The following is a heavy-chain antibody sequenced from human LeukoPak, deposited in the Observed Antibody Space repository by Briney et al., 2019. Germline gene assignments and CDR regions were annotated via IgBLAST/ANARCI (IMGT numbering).Heavy chain of an antibody. D-gene: IGHD4-23*01. CDR1: GGSISSSSYY. CDR3: ARDGVTLEPFDY. V-gene: IGHV4-39*07. CDR2: IYYSGST. Sequence: SETLSLTCTVSGGSISSSSYYWGWIRQPPGKGLEWIGSIYYSGSTYYNPSLKSRVTISVDTSKNQFSLKLSSVTAADTAVYYCARDGVTLEPFDYWGQGTLVTVSS. J-gene: IGHJ4*02.